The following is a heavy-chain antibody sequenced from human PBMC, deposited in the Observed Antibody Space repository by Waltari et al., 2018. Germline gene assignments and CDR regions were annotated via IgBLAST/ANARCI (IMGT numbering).Heavy chain of an antibody. CDR1: GFTFNNYS. D-gene: IGHD1-26*01. Sequence: EVQLLESGGGLIPPGGSLTLSWAASGFTFNNYSMNWIRRAPGKGLEWVSVIYSGGGAYYADSVKGRFTISRDNSKNTLYLQMSSLRVDDTAMYFCVKDFGDGPEWEKRWVNWFDPWGQGTLVTVSS. J-gene: IGHJ5*02. CDR3: VKDFGDGPEWEKRWVNWFDP. V-gene: IGHV3-23*03. CDR2: IYSGGGA.